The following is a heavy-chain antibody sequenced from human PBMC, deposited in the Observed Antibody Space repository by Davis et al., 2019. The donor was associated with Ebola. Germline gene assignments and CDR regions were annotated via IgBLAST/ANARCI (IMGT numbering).Heavy chain of an antibody. CDR3: ASEPSITATGPLGRLFDY. CDR2: ISTSGSTK. D-gene: IGHD6-13*01. V-gene: IGHV3-11*01. Sequence: GSLRLSCAASGFTFSDYYMNWIRQAPGKGLEWISYISTSGSTKYYADSVKGRFTISRDNAKKSLYLQMNSLRADDTAVYYCASEPSITATGPLGRLFDYWGQGTLVTVPS. J-gene: IGHJ4*02. CDR1: GFTFSDYY.